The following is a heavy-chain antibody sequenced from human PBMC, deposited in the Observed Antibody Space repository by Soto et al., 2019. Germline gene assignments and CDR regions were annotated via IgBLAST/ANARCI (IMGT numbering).Heavy chain of an antibody. V-gene: IGHV3-11*06. CDR3: ARVSPDYYDSSGYRYWFDP. CDR1: GFTFIDYY. J-gene: IGHJ5*02. D-gene: IGHD3-22*01. Sequence: GVALRLSYAASGFTFIDYYMSWIRQAQGKGLEWVSYISSSSSYTNYADSVKGRFTISRDNAKNSLYLQMNSLRAEDTAVYYCARVSPDYYDSSGYRYWFDPWGQGTLATVSS. CDR2: ISSSSSYT.